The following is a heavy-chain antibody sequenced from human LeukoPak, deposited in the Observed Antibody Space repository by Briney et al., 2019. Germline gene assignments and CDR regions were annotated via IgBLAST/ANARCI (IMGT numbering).Heavy chain of an antibody. D-gene: IGHD3-22*01. CDR1: GFTFSGYW. J-gene: IGHJ4*02. V-gene: IGHV3-7*01. CDR2: IKQDESEI. Sequence: GGSLRLSCATSGFTFSGYWMSWVRQTPEKGLEWVANIKQDESEIYYVDSVKGRFTISRDNAKNTLYLQVNSLRAEDTAVYFCARGTNYYDSTGMSDWGQGTLVTVSS. CDR3: ARGTNYYDSTGMSD.